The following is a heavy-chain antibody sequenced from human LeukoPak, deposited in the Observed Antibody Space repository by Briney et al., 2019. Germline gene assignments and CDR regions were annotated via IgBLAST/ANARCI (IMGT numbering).Heavy chain of an antibody. J-gene: IGHJ4*02. CDR2: INHSGST. D-gene: IGHD1-1*01. CDR1: GGSFSGYY. Sequence: SETLSLTCAVYGGSFSGYYWSWIRQPPGKGLVWIGEINHSGSTNYNPSLKSRLTISVDASKNQFSLKLTSVTAADTAVYYCARGSATGLAYWGQGTLVTVS. CDR3: ARGSATGLAY. V-gene: IGHV4-34*01.